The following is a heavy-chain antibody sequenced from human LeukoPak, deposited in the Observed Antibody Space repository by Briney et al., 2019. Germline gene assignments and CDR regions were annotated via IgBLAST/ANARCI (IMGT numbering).Heavy chain of an antibody. V-gene: IGHV3-23*01. CDR2: ISSSGGST. CDR3: ATTGLLGDIP. D-gene: IGHD2-21*01. CDR1: GFTFSSYV. J-gene: IGHJ5*02. Sequence: GGSLRLSCAASGFTFSSYVMSWVRQAPGKGLEWVSSISSSGGSTNYANSVKGRFTISRDNSKNTLYLQMNSLRAEDTAVYYCATTGLLGDIPWGQGTLVTVSS.